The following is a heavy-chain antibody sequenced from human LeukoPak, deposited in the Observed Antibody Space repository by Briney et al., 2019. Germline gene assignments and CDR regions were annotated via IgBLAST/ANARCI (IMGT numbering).Heavy chain of an antibody. CDR2: INPNSGGT. CDR1: GYTFTGYY. V-gene: IGHV1-2*02. J-gene: IGHJ4*02. D-gene: IGHD2/OR15-2a*01. Sequence: ASVKVSCKASGYTFTGYYTHWVRQAPGQGLEWMGWINPNSGGTNYAQKFQGRVTMTRDTSISTAYMELSRLRSDDTAVYYCARARSMARGYFDYWGQGTLVTVSS. CDR3: ARARSMARGYFDY.